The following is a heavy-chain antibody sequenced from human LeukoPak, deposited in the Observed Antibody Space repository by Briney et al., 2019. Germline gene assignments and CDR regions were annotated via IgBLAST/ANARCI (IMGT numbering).Heavy chain of an antibody. CDR3: ARQTGSGLFILP. V-gene: IGHV4-59*08. D-gene: IGHD3/OR15-3a*01. CDR1: GGSFSGYY. Sequence: KPSETLSLTCGVYGGSFSGYYWSWIRQPPGKGLEWIGYIYYSGSTNYNPSLKSRVTISVDTSKNQFSLRLTSVTAADTAVYYCARQTGSGLFILPGGQGTLVTVSS. CDR2: IYYSGST. J-gene: IGHJ4*02.